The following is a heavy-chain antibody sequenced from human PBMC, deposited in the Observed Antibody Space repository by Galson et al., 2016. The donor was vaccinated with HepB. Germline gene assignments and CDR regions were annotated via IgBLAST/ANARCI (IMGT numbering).Heavy chain of an antibody. CDR3: VGSRWFWGGFDF. D-gene: IGHD3-10*01. CDR1: GVSITSNSYF. CDR2: VYQGANI. Sequence: SETLSLTCTVSGVSITSNSYFWGWIRQPPGKGLEWIGSVYQGANIQYNPSLKSRVTISADTSKNQFSLRLNSVTAADTAVFYCVGSRWFWGGFDFWGHGTMVTVSS. V-gene: IGHV4-39*01. J-gene: IGHJ3*01.